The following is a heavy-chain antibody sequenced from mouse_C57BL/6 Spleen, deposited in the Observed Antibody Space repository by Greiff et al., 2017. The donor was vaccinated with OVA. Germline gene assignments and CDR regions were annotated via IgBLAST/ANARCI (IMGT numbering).Heavy chain of an antibody. CDR2: IDPGDGDT. CDR3: ARDYEYDGFDY. D-gene: IGHD2-4*01. CDR1: GFNFRDYY. Sequence: EVQLQESGAELVKPGASVKLSCTASGFNFRDYYMHWVKQRPEQGLEWIGRIDPGDGDTKYAPKFQGKATLTADTSSSTAYLQLSSLTSEDTAVYYCARDYEYDGFDYWGQGTLVTVS. J-gene: IGHJ3*01. V-gene: IGHV14-2*01.